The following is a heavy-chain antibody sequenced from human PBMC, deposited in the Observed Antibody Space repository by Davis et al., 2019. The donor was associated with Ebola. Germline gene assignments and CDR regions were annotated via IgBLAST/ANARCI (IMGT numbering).Heavy chain of an antibody. CDR1: GYTFTSYD. Sequence: AASVKVSCKASGYTFTSYDVHWVRQATGQGLEWMGWMNPNSRNTGYAQKFQGRVTMARDTSINTAYMELSSLRPEDTAVYYCARDTLYKVDYGYYYGMDVWGQGTTVTVSS. V-gene: IGHV1-8*01. D-gene: IGHD4-17*01. CDR3: ARDTLYKVDYGYYYGMDV. J-gene: IGHJ6*02. CDR2: MNPNSRNT.